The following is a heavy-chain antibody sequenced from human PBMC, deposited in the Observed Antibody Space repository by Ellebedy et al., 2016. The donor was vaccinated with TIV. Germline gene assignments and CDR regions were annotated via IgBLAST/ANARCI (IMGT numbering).Heavy chain of an antibody. V-gene: IGHV3-30-3*01. J-gene: IGHJ4*02. CDR3: ARDSRRSGSYFSPFDY. D-gene: IGHD3-10*01. CDR2: ISYDGNNK. CDR1: GFTFSSHS. Sequence: GGSLRLSXEGSGFTFSSHSMSWVRQAPGKGLEWLAVISYDGNNKYSAHSVRGRFTISRDNSRNTLYLQMNSLRPEDTAIYYCARDSRRSGSYFSPFDYWGQGTLVTVSS.